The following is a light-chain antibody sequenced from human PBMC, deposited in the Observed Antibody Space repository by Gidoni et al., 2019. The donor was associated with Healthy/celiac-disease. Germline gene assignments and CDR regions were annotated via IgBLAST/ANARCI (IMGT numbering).Light chain of an antibody. CDR2: EVS. CDR3: SSYTSSSTVV. J-gene: IGLJ2*01. Sequence: QSALTQPASVPGSPGQSITISCTGTSSDVGGYNYVSWYQQHPGKAPKLMIYEVSNRPSGVSNRFSGSKSGNTASLTIPGLQAEDEADYYCSSYTSSSTVVFGGGTKLTVL. CDR1: SSDVGGYNY. V-gene: IGLV2-14*01.